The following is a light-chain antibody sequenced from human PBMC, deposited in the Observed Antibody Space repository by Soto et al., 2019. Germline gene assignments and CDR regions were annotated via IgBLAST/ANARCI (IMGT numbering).Light chain of an antibody. CDR2: YDD. V-gene: IGLV1-36*01. Sequence: QSVLTQPPSVSVAPRQRVTISCSGSSSNIGNNAVNWYQQLPGKAPRLLIYYDDLVPSGVSDRFSGSRSGTSASLAIRGLQSEDEADYYCAAWDDSLNGPVFGGGTKVTVL. CDR1: SSNIGNNA. CDR3: AAWDDSLNGPV. J-gene: IGLJ2*01.